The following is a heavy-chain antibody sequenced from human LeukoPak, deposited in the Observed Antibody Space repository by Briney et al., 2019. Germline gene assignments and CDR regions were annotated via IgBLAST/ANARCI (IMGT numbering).Heavy chain of an antibody. Sequence: ASVKVSCKASGGTFSNYAISWVRQAPGQGLEWMGGLIPIFGTANYAQKFQGRVTITADESTSTAYMELSSLRSEDTAVYYCARDSSDGAGIDYWGQGTLVTVSS. J-gene: IGHJ4*02. D-gene: IGHD1-14*01. CDR1: GGTFSNYA. CDR2: LIPIFGTA. CDR3: ARDSSDGAGIDY. V-gene: IGHV1-69*13.